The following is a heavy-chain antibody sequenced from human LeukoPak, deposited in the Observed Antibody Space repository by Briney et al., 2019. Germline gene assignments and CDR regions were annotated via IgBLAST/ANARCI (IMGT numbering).Heavy chain of an antibody. J-gene: IGHJ4*02. V-gene: IGHV3-9*01. Sequence: GGSLRLSCAASGFTFDDYAMHWVRQAPGKGLEWVSGITWNSGDIGYADSVKGRFTISRDNAKNSLYLQMNSLRVEDTAFYYCAKDNRRHYTSGPNPDSLHWGQGALVTVSS. D-gene: IGHD6-19*01. CDR2: ITWNSGDI. CDR3: AKDNRRHYTSGPNPDSLH. CDR1: GFTFDDYA.